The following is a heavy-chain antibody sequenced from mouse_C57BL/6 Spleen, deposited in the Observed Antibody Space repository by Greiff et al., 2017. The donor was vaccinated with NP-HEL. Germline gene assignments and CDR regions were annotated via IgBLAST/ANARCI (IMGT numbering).Heavy chain of an antibody. Sequence: QVQLQQSGAELARPGASVKLSCKASGYTFTSYGISWVKQRTGQGLEWIGEIYPRSGNTYYNEKFKGKATLTADKSSSTAYMELRSLTSEDSAVYFCARSGLTGRAMDYWGQGTSVTGSS. J-gene: IGHJ4*01. V-gene: IGHV1-81*01. D-gene: IGHD4-1*01. CDR2: IYPRSGNT. CDR1: GYTFTSYG. CDR3: ARSGLTGRAMDY.